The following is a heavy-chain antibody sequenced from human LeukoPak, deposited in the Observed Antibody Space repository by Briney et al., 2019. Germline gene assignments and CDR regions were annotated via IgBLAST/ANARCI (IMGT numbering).Heavy chain of an antibody. Sequence: ASVKVSCKASGYTFTSYGISWVRQAAGQGLEWMGWISAYNGNTNYAQKLQGRVTMTTDTSTSTAYMELRSLRSDDTAVYYCARTRGYCSSTSCYTPLDYWGQGTLVTVSS. D-gene: IGHD2-2*02. CDR3: ARTRGYCSSTSCYTPLDY. V-gene: IGHV1-18*01. CDR1: GYTFTSYG. J-gene: IGHJ4*02. CDR2: ISAYNGNT.